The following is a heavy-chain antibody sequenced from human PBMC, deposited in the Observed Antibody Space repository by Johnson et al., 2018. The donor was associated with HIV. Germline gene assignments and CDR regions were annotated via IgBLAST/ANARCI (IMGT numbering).Heavy chain of an antibody. CDR3: TTRGPRAYGCAVRRDADAFDL. J-gene: IGHJ3*01. Sequence: VQLVESGGGLVQPGESLRLSCAASGFTFSSYWMSWVRQAPGKGLEWVANIKQDGSEMYYVDSVKGRFTISRDNAKNSLYLQMNSLRAEDTAVYYCTTRGPRAYGCAVRRDADAFDLWGQGTMVTVSS. CDR2: IKQDGSEM. V-gene: IGHV3-7*01. CDR1: GFTFSSYW. D-gene: IGHD3-10*01.